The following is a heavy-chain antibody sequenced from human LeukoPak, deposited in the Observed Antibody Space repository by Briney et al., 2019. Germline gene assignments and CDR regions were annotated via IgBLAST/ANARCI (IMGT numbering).Heavy chain of an antibody. CDR2: IYTSGST. D-gene: IGHD3-22*01. CDR3: ARDVPYYYDSSGGAFDI. Sequence: SQTLSLTCTVSGGSISSGSYYWSWIRQPAGEGLEGIGRIYTSGSTNYNPSLKSRVTISVDTSKNQFSLKLSSVTAADTAVYYCARDVPYYYDSSGGAFDIWGQGTMVTVSS. V-gene: IGHV4-61*02. J-gene: IGHJ3*02. CDR1: GGSISSGSYY.